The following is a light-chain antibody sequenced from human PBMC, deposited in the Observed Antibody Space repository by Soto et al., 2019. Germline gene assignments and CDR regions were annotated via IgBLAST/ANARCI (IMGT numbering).Light chain of an antibody. J-gene: IGLJ1*01. CDR3: KSCAGSNTYV. CDR1: KNDVGFYDF. CDR2: EDV. V-gene: IGLV2-8*01. Sequence: QSALTQPPSASGSPGQSVTISCTGTKNDVGFYDFVSWYQHHPGKAPRLIIYEDVQRPSGVPDRFSGSKSGNTASLTVSGLQAADEADYFCKSCAGSNTYVFGSGTKLTVL.